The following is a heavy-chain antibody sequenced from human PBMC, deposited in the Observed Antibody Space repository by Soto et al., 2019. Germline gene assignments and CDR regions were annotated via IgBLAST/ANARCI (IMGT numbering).Heavy chain of an antibody. V-gene: IGHV3-30-3*01. CDR3: ARADEGALAGPWGMDV. Sequence: GGSLRLSCAASGFTFSSYAMHWVRQAPGKGLEWVAVISYDGSNKYYADSVKGRFTISRDNSKNTLYLQMNSLRAEDTAVYYCARADEGALAGPWGMDVWGQGTTVTVSS. D-gene: IGHD6-19*01. J-gene: IGHJ6*02. CDR1: GFTFSSYA. CDR2: ISYDGSNK.